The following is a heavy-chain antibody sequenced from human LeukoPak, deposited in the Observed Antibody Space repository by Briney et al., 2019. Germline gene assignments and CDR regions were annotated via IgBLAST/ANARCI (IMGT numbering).Heavy chain of an antibody. J-gene: IGHJ3*02. CDR1: GFSVNSNY. CDR3: ARAGPYDAFDI. CDR2: IYSGGST. D-gene: IGHD1-14*01. V-gene: IGHV3-53*04. Sequence: GGSLILSCAASGFSVNSNYMSWVRQAPGKRLEGVLVIYSGGSTYYADSVKGRFTISRHISKNTLYLQMNRLRAEDTAVYYCARAGPYDAFDIWGRGKMVTVSS.